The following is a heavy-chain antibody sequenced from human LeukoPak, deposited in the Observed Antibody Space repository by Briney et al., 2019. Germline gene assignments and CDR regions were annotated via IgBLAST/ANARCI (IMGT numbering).Heavy chain of an antibody. D-gene: IGHD2-15*01. CDR1: GFTFSSYA. V-gene: IGHV3-23*01. CDR2: ISGSGGST. CDR3: AKSIGGVVVVAADY. Sequence: GGSLRLSCAASGFTFSSYAMTWVRQAPGKGLEWVSVISGSGGSTYYADSVKGRFTLSRANSKNTLYLQMSSLRDEDTAVYYCAKSIGGVVVVAADYWGQGTQVTVSS. J-gene: IGHJ4*02.